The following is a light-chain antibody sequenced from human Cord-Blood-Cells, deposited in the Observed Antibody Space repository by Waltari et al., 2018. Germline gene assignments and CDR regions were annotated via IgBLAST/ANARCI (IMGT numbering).Light chain of an antibody. Sequence: EIVLTQSPGTLSLSRGERVTLSCRASQSVSSSYLAWYQQKPGQTPRHLIYGAYSRATGIPDRFSGSGSGTDFTLTISRLEPEDFAVYYCQQYGSSPPLTFGGGTKVEIK. CDR3: QQYGSSPPLT. V-gene: IGKV3-20*01. CDR2: GAY. CDR1: QSVSSSY. J-gene: IGKJ4*01.